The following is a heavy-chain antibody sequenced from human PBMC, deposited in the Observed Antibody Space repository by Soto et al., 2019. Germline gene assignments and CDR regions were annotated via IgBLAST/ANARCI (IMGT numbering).Heavy chain of an antibody. CDR1: GFTFSGHW. CDR3: ARDRAFCSGTNCRRGSIYYYYMDV. Sequence: EVHLVESGGGLVQPGGSLRLSCAASGFTFSGHWMSWVRQAPGKGLEWAAHIKQDGSETFYVGSVKGRFTISRDNAKNSLDLQMNSLRAEDTALYYCARDRAFCSGTNCRRGSIYYYYMDVWGNGTTVTVSS. J-gene: IGHJ6*03. CDR2: IKQDGSET. D-gene: IGHD2-2*01. V-gene: IGHV3-7*01.